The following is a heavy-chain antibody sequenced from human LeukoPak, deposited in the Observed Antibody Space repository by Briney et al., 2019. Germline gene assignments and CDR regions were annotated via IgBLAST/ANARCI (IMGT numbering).Heavy chain of an antibody. J-gene: IGHJ6*02. CDR2: IAYDGSST. Sequence: PGGSLRLSCAASGFVFSTYGMHWVRQAPGKGLEWVAVIAYDGSSTVYADSVKGRFTISRDNSKNTLYLQMNSLRTEDTAVYYCARGASTAAKYGMDVWGRGTAVTVSS. CDR3: ARGASTAAKYGMDV. V-gene: IGHV3-30*19. D-gene: IGHD2-21*02. CDR1: GFVFSTYG.